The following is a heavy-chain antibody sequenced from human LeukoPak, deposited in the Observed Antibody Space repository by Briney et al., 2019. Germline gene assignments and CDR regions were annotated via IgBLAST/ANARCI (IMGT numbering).Heavy chain of an antibody. CDR2: IYYSGST. CDR3: ARGRVSSSSWYSTYYYYFYMDV. V-gene: IGHV4-59*01. Sequence: SETLSLTCTVSGGSISSYYWSWIRQPPGKGLEWIGYIYYSGSTNYNPSLKSRVTISVDTSKNHFSLELSSVTAADTAVYFCARGRVSSSSWYSTYYYYFYMDVWGKGTTVTVSS. CDR1: GGSISSYY. D-gene: IGHD6-13*01. J-gene: IGHJ6*03.